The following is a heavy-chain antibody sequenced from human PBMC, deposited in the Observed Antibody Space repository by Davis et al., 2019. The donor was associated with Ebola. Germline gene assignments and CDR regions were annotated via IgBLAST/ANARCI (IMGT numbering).Heavy chain of an antibody. D-gene: IGHD3-16*01. CDR3: VRFGRGAY. CDR2: VYYSGST. J-gene: IGHJ4*02. CDR1: GGSISHHY. Sequence: PSETLSLTCTVSGGSISHHYWSWIRQPPGKGLEWIGYVYYSGSTNYNPSLKSRVTISADTSKNQFSLNLRSVTAADTAVYYCVRFGRGAYWGQGTLVTVSS. V-gene: IGHV4-59*11.